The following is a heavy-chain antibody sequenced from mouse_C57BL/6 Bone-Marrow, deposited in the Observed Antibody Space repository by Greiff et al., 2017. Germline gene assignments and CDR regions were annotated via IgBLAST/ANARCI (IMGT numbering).Heavy chain of an antibody. CDR1: GFTFSDYG. CDR3: ARRLRFYAMDY. D-gene: IGHD1-1*01. J-gene: IGHJ4*01. CDR2: ISNLAYSI. Sequence: EVQLQQSGGGLVQPGGSLKLSCAASGFTFSDYGMAWVRQAPRKGPEWVAFISNLAYSIYYADTVTGRFTIARENAKNTLYLEMSSLRSEDTAMYYCARRLRFYAMDYWGQGTSVTVSS. V-gene: IGHV5-15*01.